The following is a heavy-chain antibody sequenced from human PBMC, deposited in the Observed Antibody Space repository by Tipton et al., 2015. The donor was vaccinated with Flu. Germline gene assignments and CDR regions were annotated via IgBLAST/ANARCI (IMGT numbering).Heavy chain of an antibody. J-gene: IGHJ4*02. CDR2: IYHSGST. CDR1: GYSISSGYY. Sequence: LRLSCAVSGYSISSGYYWGWIREPPGKGLEWIGSIYHSGSTYYNPSLKSRVTISVDTSKNQFSLKLSSVTAADTAVYYCARARGVITVGPEYYWGQGTLVTVSS. D-gene: IGHD3-10*01. V-gene: IGHV4-38-2*01. CDR3: ARARGVITVGPEYY.